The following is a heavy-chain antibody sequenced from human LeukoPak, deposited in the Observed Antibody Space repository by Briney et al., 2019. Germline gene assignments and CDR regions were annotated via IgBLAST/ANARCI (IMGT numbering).Heavy chain of an antibody. CDR2: ISSSSSYI. J-gene: IGHJ6*03. CDR1: GFTFSSYS. Sequence: KPGGSLRLSCAASGFTFSSYSMNWVRQAPGKGLEWVSSISSSSSYIYYADSVKGRFTISRDNAKNSLYLQMNSLRAEDTAVYYCASGGGSYYYYYMDVWGKGTTVTVSS. CDR3: ASGGGSYYYYYMDV. V-gene: IGHV3-21*01. D-gene: IGHD1-26*01.